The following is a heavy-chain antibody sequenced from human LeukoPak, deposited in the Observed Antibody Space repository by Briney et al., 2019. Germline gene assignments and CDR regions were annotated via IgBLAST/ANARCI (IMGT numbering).Heavy chain of an antibody. CDR3: ARGGSNWFDP. CDR2: INHSGST. CDR1: GGSFSGYY. Sequence: SETLSLTCAVYGGSFSGYYWSWIRQPPGKGLEWIGEINHSGSTNYNPSLKSRVTISVDTSKNQFSLKLSSVTAADTAVCYCARGGSNWFDPWGQGTLVTVSS. D-gene: IGHD6-19*01. V-gene: IGHV4-34*01. J-gene: IGHJ5*02.